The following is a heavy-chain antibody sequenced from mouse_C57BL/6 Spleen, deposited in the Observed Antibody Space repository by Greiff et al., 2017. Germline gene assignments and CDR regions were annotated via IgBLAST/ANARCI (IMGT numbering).Heavy chain of an antibody. CDR2: INPGCGGT. V-gene: IGHV1-54*01. CDR3: ARSGLFFAY. D-gene: IGHD3-1*01. CDR1: GYAFTNFL. Sequence: VQLQQSGAELVRPGTSVKVSCKASGYAFTNFLIEWVKQRPGQGLERIGVINPGCGGTNYNEKFKGKATLTADKSSSTAYMQLSSLTSEDSAVYFCARSGLFFAYWGQGTLVTVSA. J-gene: IGHJ3*01.